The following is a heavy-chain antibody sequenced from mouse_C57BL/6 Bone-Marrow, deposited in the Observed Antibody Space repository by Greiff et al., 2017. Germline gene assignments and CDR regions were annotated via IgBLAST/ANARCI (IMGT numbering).Heavy chain of an antibody. CDR3: ARSRWVPYAY. CDR1: GYTFTSYG. D-gene: IGHD1-1*02. J-gene: IGHJ3*01. CDR2: IYPRSGNT. V-gene: IGHV1-81*01. Sequence: VQLQQSGAELARPGASVKLSCKASGYTFTSYGISWVKQRTGQGLEWIGEIYPRSGNTYYNEKFKGKATLTADKSSSTAYMELRSLTSEDSAGYFCARSRWVPYAYWGQGTLVTVSA.